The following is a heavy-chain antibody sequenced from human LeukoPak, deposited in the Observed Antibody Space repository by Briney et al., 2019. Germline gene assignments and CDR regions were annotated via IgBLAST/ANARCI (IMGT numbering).Heavy chain of an antibody. CDR1: GYTFTSYD. J-gene: IGHJ4*02. CDR2: MNPNSGNT. CDR3: ARTKPYRLRLGFDY. D-gene: IGHD5-12*01. Sequence: ASVKVSCKASGYTFTSYDINWVRQATGQGLEWMGWMNPNSGNTGYAQKFQGRVTTTRNASISTAYMELSSLRSEDTAVYYCARTKPYRLRLGFDYWGQGTLVTVSS. V-gene: IGHV1-8*01.